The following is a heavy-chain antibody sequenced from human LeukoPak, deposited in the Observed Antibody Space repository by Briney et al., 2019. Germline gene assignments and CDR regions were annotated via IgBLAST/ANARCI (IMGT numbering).Heavy chain of an antibody. CDR2: INHSGST. J-gene: IGHJ3*02. Sequence: SETLSLTCAVYGGSFSGYYWSWIRQPPGKGLEWIGEINHSGSTDYNPSLKSRVTISVDTSKNQFSLKLSSVTAADTAVYYCARVPAYYYDSSGYYWDAFDIWGQGTMVTVSS. CDR1: GGSFSGYY. V-gene: IGHV4-34*01. D-gene: IGHD3-22*01. CDR3: ARVPAYYYDSSGYYWDAFDI.